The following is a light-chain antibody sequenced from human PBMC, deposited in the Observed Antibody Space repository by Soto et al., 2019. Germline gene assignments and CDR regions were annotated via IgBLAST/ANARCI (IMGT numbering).Light chain of an antibody. CDR1: RSVDTD. V-gene: IGKV3-20*01. CDR3: QQYGSSGT. Sequence: ELPMTQSPATPSVSRGGNATLSCRASRSVDTDLAWYQQKPGQAPRLLIYGASNRATGIPDRFSGSGSGTDFTLTISRLEPEDVAVYYCQQYGSSGTFGQGTKVDIK. CDR2: GAS. J-gene: IGKJ1*01.